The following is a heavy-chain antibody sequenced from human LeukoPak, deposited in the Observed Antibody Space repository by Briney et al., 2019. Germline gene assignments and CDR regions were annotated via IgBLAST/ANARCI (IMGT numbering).Heavy chain of an antibody. Sequence: GGSLRLSCAASGFTFSSYSMNWVRQAPGKGLEWVSSISSSSSYIYHADSVKGRFTISRDNAKNSLYLQMNSLGAEDTAVYYCAKDGYTYPLQIDYWGQGTLVTVSS. J-gene: IGHJ4*02. CDR3: AKDGYTYPLQIDY. CDR1: GFTFSSYS. D-gene: IGHD5-12*01. V-gene: IGHV3-21*04. CDR2: ISSSSSYI.